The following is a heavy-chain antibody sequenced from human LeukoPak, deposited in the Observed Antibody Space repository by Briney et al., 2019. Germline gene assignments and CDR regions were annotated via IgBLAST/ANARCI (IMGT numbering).Heavy chain of an antibody. J-gene: IGHJ6*03. D-gene: IGHD3-3*01. V-gene: IGHV3-7*01. Sequence: GGSLRLSCAASGFTFSSYWMSWVRQAPGKGLEWVANIKQDGSEKYYVDSVKGRFTISRDNAKNSLYLQMNSLRAEDTAVYYCARARDFWNGYYTGGGYYMDVWGKGTTVTVS. CDR3: ARARDFWNGYYTGGGYYMDV. CDR2: IKQDGSEK. CDR1: GFTFSSYW.